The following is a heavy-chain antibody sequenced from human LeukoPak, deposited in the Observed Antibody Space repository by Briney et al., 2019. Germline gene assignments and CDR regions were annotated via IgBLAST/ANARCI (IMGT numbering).Heavy chain of an antibody. Sequence: GGSLRLSCAASGFTFSNHGMDWVRQAPGKGLEWVSYISSSGSTIYYADSVKGRFTISRDNAKNSLYLQMNSLRAEDTAVYYCAELGITMIGGVWGKGTTVTISS. V-gene: IGHV3-48*04. CDR1: GFTFSNHG. CDR2: ISSSGSTI. CDR3: AELGITMIGGV. D-gene: IGHD3-10*02. J-gene: IGHJ6*04.